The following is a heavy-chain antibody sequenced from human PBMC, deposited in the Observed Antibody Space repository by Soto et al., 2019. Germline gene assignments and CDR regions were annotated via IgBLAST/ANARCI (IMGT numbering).Heavy chain of an antibody. CDR2: INHSGST. D-gene: IGHD2-8*01. V-gene: IGHV4-34*01. J-gene: IGHJ3*02. Sequence: PSGPLSLTCAAYGEPFRGYYWTWSLKPQGKGPASIGEINHSGSTNYNPSLKSRVTISVDTSKNQFSLKLSSVTAADTAVYYCARGYRPFCTNGVCYLRSAFDIWGQGTMVTVSS. CDR1: GEPFRGYY. CDR3: ARGYRPFCTNGVCYLRSAFDI.